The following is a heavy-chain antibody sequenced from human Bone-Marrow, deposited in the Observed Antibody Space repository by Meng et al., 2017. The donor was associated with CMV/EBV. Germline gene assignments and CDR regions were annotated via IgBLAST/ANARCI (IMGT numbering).Heavy chain of an antibody. CDR1: GFTFSSYA. D-gene: IGHD6-6*01. Sequence: GESLKISCAASGFTFSSYAMSWVRQAPGKGLEWVSAISGSGGSTYYADSVKGRFTISRDNSKNTLYLQMNSLRAEDTAVYYCASDNSSSNSDYWGQGTLVTVSS. V-gene: IGHV3-23*01. CDR2: ISGSGGST. CDR3: ASDNSSSNSDY. J-gene: IGHJ4*02.